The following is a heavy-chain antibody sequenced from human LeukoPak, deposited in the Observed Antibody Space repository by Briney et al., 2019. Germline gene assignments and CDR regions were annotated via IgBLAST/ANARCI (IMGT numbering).Heavy chain of an antibody. CDR1: GDSVSSYY. J-gene: IGHJ4*02. CDR3: AREGSSRPFDY. CDR2: IYSSGTT. D-gene: IGHD1-26*01. V-gene: IGHV4-4*07. Sequence: NPSETLSLTCTVSGDSVSSYYWTWIRQPAGKGLEWIGRIYSSGTTHYNPSLKSRVTMSVDTSKNQFTLKLSSVTAADTAVYYCAREGSSRPFDYWGQGTLVTVSS.